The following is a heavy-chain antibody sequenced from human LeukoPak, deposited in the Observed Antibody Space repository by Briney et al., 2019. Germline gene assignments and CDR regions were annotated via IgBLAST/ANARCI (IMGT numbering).Heavy chain of an antibody. Sequence: SETLSLTCTVSGGSISSSSYYWGWIRQPPGKRLEWIGSIYYSGSTYYNPSLKSRVTISVDTSKNQFSLKLSSVTAADTAVYYCARHVDDGDYAWFDPWGQGTLVTVSS. D-gene: IGHD4-17*01. CDR3: ARHVDDGDYAWFDP. CDR1: GGSISSSSYY. CDR2: IYYSGST. V-gene: IGHV4-39*01. J-gene: IGHJ5*02.